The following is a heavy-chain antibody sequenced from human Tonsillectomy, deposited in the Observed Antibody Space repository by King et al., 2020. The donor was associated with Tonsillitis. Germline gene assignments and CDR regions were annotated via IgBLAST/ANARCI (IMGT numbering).Heavy chain of an antibody. CDR2: ISGSGGRT. CDR3: AKDSIPSPGYYDIWAGEGAFDI. Sequence: VQLVQSGGGLVQPGGSLRLSCAASGFTFSSYAMTWVRQAPGKGLEWVSAISGSGGRTYYADSVKGRFTISRDNSKNTLYLQMNSLRAEDTAVYYCAKDSIPSPGYYDIWAGEGAFDIWGQGTMVTVSS. V-gene: IGHV3-23*04. D-gene: IGHD3-9*01. CDR1: GFTFSSYA. J-gene: IGHJ3*02.